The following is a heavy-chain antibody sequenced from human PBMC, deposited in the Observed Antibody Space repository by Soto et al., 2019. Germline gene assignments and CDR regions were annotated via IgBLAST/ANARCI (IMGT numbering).Heavy chain of an antibody. J-gene: IGHJ5*02. CDR1: GGTFSSYA. CDR3: ARGYDSSGYYSGWFDP. V-gene: IGHV1-69*01. D-gene: IGHD3-22*01. Sequence: QVQLVQSGAEVKKPGSSVKVSCKASGGTFSSYAISWVRHAHGQGLEWMGGIIPIFGTANYAQKFQGRVTITAEESKSKAYMELSSRRSEDTAVYYCARGYDSSGYYSGWFDPWGQGNLVTVSS. CDR2: IIPIFGTA.